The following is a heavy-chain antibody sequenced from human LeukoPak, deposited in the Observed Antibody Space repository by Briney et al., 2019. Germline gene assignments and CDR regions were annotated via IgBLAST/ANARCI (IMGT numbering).Heavy chain of an antibody. D-gene: IGHD5-18*01. V-gene: IGHV3-23*01. J-gene: IGHJ5*02. CDR1: GFTFSSYA. CDR3: AKGYTFGPNWFDP. Sequence: PGGSLRLSCAASGFTFSSYAKSWVRQAPGKGLEWVSAISGSDGGTYYADSVKGRFTISRDNSKNMLSLQMNTLRAEDTAIYYCAKGYTFGPNWFDPWGQGTLVTVSS. CDR2: ISGSDGGT.